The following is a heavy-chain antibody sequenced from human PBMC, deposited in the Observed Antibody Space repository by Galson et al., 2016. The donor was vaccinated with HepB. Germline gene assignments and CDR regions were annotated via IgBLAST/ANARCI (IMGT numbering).Heavy chain of an antibody. V-gene: IGHV6-1*01. CDR3: ESVRCSTFRCQNWFDP. D-gene: IGHD2/OR15-2a*01. J-gene: IGHJ5*02. CDR1: GDSVSSNSAA. Sequence: CAISGDSVSSNSAAWTWIRQSPLRGLEWLGRTYYRSKWYNDYAVSVKSRISIHPDTSKNQFSLQLNSVTPEDTAVYYCESVRCSTFRCQNWFDPWGLGTLVTVSS. CDR2: TYYRSKWYN.